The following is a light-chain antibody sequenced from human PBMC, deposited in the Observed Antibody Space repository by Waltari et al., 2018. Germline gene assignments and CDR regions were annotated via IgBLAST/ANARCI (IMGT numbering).Light chain of an antibody. Sequence: ETVLTQSPGTLSFSPGDRATLSCRASQSITSNYLAWYQQRPGQAPRLLISGAASRASGIPDRFSGSGSGTDFTLTISRLEPEDFAVYYCQHYGTSPQVFGGGTKVEIK. J-gene: IGKJ4*01. CDR3: QHYGTSPQV. CDR1: QSITSNY. V-gene: IGKV3-20*01. CDR2: GAA.